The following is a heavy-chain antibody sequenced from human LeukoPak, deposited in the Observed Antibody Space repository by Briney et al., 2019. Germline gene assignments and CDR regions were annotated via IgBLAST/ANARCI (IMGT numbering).Heavy chain of an antibody. Sequence: ASVKVSCKASGYTFTCYYMHWVRQAPGQGLEWMGWINPNSGGTNYAQKFQGRVTMTRDTSISTAYMELSRLRSDDTAVYYCARGIGGIAAGEDWFDPWGQGTLVTVSS. CDR1: GYTFTCYY. V-gene: IGHV1-2*02. CDR3: ARGIGGIAAGEDWFDP. CDR2: INPNSGGT. D-gene: IGHD6-13*01. J-gene: IGHJ5*02.